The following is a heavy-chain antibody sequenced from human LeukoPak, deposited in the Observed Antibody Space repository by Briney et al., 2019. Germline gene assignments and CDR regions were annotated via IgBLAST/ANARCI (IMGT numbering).Heavy chain of an antibody. D-gene: IGHD3-16*01. CDR2: ISSSSTI. CDR3: ARERGSRAFDI. CDR1: GFTFSSYG. J-gene: IGHJ3*02. V-gene: IGHV3-48*04. Sequence: GGSLRLSCAASGFTFSSYGMNWVRQAPGKGLEWVSYISSSSTIYYADSVKGRFTISRGNAKNSLYLQMNSLRAEDTAVYYCARERGSRAFDIWGQGTMVTVSS.